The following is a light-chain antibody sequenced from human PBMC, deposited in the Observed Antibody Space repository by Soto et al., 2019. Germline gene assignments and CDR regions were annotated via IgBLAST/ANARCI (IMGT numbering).Light chain of an antibody. CDR1: QSVNNNY. CDR3: QQYGSSPFT. J-gene: IGKJ3*01. Sequence: EIVLTQSPGTLALSPGERATLSCRASQSVNNNYLTWYQQKRGQAPRLLIHGASSRATGIPDRFSGSGSGTAFTPTISRLEPEDFAVYYCQQYGSSPFTFGPGTRVGIK. V-gene: IGKV3-20*01. CDR2: GAS.